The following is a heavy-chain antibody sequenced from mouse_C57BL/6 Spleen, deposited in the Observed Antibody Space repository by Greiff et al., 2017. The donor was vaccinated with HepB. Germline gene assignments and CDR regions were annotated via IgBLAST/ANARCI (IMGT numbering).Heavy chain of an antibody. Sequence: VQLQQSGAELAKPGASVKLSCKASGYTFTSYWMHWVKQRPGQGLEWIGYINPSSGYTKYNQKFKDKATLTADKSSSTAYMQLSSLTYEDSAVYDCARYSNYERWYFDVWGTGTTVTVSS. CDR2: INPSSGYT. V-gene: IGHV1-7*01. CDR3: ARYSNYERWYFDV. D-gene: IGHD2-5*01. J-gene: IGHJ1*03. CDR1: GYTFTSYW.